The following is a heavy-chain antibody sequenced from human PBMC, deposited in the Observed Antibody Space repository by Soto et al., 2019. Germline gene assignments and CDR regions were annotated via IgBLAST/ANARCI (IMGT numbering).Heavy chain of an antibody. CDR3: ASLAYDISCSYYYGMDV. CDR1: GGSINSGSYY. J-gene: IGHJ6*02. V-gene: IGHV4-39*01. CDR2: SYYSGST. Sequence: HLQLQESGPGLVKPSETLSLTCPVSGGSINSGSYYWGWIRQTPGKGLEWIGSSYYSGSTYYNPSLKSRVTMTVATSKNQFSLKLTSVTAADTAVYYCASLAYDISCSYYYGMDVWGQGTTVTVSS. D-gene: IGHD3-22*01.